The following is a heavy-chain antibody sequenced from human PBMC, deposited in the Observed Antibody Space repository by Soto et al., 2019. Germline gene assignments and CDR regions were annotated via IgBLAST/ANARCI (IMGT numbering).Heavy chain of an antibody. V-gene: IGHV3-21*01. CDR3: ARDNRWAAMGALDY. Sequence: EVQLVESGGGLVKPGGSLRLSCAASGFTFSSYSMNWVHQAPGKGLEWVSSISSSSSYIYYADSVKGRFTISRDNAKNSLYLQMNSLRAEDTAVYYCARDNRWAAMGALDYWGQGTLVTVSS. CDR1: GFTFSSYS. D-gene: IGHD5-18*01. J-gene: IGHJ4*02. CDR2: ISSSSSYI.